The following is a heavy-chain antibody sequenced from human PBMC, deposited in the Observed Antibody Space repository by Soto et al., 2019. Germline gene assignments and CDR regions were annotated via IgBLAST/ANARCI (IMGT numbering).Heavy chain of an antibody. CDR3: AKDPRRSSSNYFDY. J-gene: IGHJ4*02. D-gene: IGHD6-6*01. CDR2: INGSGGST. Sequence: GGSLRLSCAASGFTFSSYAMSWVRQAPGKGLEWVSAINGSGGSTYYADSVKGRFTISRDNSKNTLYLQMNSLRAEDTAVYYCAKDPRRSSSNYFDYWGQGTLVTVSS. CDR1: GFTFSSYA. V-gene: IGHV3-23*01.